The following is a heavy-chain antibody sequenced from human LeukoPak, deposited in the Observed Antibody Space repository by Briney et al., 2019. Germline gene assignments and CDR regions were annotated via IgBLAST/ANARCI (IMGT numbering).Heavy chain of an antibody. V-gene: IGHV4-4*02. CDR1: GGSISSSNW. D-gene: IGHD3-16*02. Sequence: SETLSLTCAVSGGSISSSNWWSWVRQPPGKGLDWSGEIYHSGSTNYNPSLKSRVTISVDKSKNQFSLKLSSVTAADTAVYYCARSSMITFGGVIDIFDYWGQGTLVTVSS. J-gene: IGHJ4*02. CDR3: ARSSMITFGGVIDIFDY. CDR2: IYHSGST.